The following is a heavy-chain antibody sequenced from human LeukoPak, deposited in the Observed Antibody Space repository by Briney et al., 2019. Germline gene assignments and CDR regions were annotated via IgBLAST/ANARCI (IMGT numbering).Heavy chain of an antibody. Sequence: GGSLRLSCAASGFTFSSYWMSWVRQAPGKGLEWVANIKQDGSEKYYVDSVKGRFTISRDNAKNSLYLQMNSLRAEDTAVYYCASNSAYYYYYYMDVWGKGTTVTVSS. V-gene: IGHV3-7*01. D-gene: IGHD2-21*01. J-gene: IGHJ6*03. CDR3: ASNSAYYYYYYMDV. CDR2: IKQDGSEK. CDR1: GFTFSSYW.